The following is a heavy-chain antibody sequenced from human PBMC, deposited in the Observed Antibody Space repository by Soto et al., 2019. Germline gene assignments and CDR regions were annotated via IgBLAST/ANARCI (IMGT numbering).Heavy chain of an antibody. Sequence: XSVKVSCKAFGYTFTSYAMDWVRQATGQRLEWMGWINAGNGNTKYSQKFQGRVTITRDTSASTAYMELSSLRSEDTAVYYCARDKVHDFWSGHWLGSGSPYGMDVWGQGTTVTVSS. J-gene: IGHJ6*02. CDR2: INAGNGNT. D-gene: IGHD3-3*01. V-gene: IGHV1-3*01. CDR3: ARDKVHDFWSGHWLGSGSPYGMDV. CDR1: GYTFTSYA.